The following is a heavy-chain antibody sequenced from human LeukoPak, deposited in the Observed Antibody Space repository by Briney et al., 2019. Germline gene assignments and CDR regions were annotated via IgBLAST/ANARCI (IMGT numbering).Heavy chain of an antibody. V-gene: IGHV4-59*08. CDR3: ARHLLRPSTYYYGSGSYFDY. Sequence: PSETLSLTCTVSGGSISSYYWSWIRQPPGKGLEWIGYIYYSGSTNYNPSLKSRVTISVDTSKNQFSLKLSSVTAADTAVYYCARHLLRPSTYYYGSGSYFDYWGQGTLVTVSS. CDR2: IYYSGST. J-gene: IGHJ4*02. D-gene: IGHD3-10*01. CDR1: GGSISSYY.